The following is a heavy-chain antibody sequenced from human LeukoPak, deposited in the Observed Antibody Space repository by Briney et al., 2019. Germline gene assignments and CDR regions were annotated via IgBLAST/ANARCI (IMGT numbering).Heavy chain of an antibody. D-gene: IGHD3-10*01. J-gene: IGHJ5*02. V-gene: IGHV4-39*01. Sequence: PSETLSLTCTVSGGSISSTRYYWGWIRPPPGKGLEWIGSIYYSGSTYYNPSLKSRVTMSVDRSKNQLSLKLSSVTAADTAVYYCARHGIYYGLGSSYGLPNWFDPWGQGTLVTVSS. CDR2: IYYSGST. CDR3: ARHGIYYGLGSSYGLPNWFDP. CDR1: GGSISSTRYY.